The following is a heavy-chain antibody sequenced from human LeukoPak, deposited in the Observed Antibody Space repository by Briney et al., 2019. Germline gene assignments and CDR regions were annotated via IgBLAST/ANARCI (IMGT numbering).Heavy chain of an antibody. CDR1: GGTFSSYA. Sequence: SVKVSCKASGGTFSSYAISWVRQAPGQGLEWMGRIIHIFGTANHAPQFQGRVKITTDESTSTAYMELSRLRSEDTAVYYCARDEYCSSTSCPPNWFDPWGQGTLVTVSS. D-gene: IGHD2-2*01. CDR2: IIHIFGTA. CDR3: ARDEYCSSTSCPPNWFDP. V-gene: IGHV1-69*05. J-gene: IGHJ5*02.